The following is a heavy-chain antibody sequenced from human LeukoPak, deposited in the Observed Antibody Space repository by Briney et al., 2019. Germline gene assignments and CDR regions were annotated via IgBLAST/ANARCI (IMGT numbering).Heavy chain of an antibody. Sequence: KTSETLSLTCGGFGGSFSDHYWSGIRQPPGKGLEWIGEIYHSGRTNYNPSLMSRVTISVDTSKSQVSLNLSSVTAADTAVYYCAQGYCSGGTCFSPRYYGMDVWGQGTTVTVSS. CDR2: IYHSGRT. CDR1: GGSFSDHY. D-gene: IGHD2-15*01. V-gene: IGHV4-34*01. CDR3: AQGYCSGGTCFSPRYYGMDV. J-gene: IGHJ6*02.